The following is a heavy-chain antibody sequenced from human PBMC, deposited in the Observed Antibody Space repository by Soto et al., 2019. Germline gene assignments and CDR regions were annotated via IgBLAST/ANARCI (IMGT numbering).Heavy chain of an antibody. CDR2: IHHSGST. Sequence: QVQLHESGPELVKPSETLSLTCAVSGGSISISNWWSWVRQTPGKGLEWIGQIHHSGSTNYSPSLTSRVTISVDKSKNQFSLKMNSVTAADTAVYYCARGGYYFYMDVWGKGTTVTVSS. J-gene: IGHJ6*03. CDR1: GGSISISNW. V-gene: IGHV4-4*02. CDR3: ARGGYYFYMDV. D-gene: IGHD1-26*01.